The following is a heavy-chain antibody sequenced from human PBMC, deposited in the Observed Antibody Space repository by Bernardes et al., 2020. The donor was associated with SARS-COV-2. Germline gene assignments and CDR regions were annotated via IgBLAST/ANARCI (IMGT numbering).Heavy chain of an antibody. V-gene: IGHV3-21*01. J-gene: IGHJ1*01. CDR3: AKDAPLSSRPH. CDR1: GFNLSSYN. D-gene: IGHD6-13*01. CDR2: ISSSSNYI. Sequence: GGSLRLSCAASGFNLSSYNFNWVRQAPGQGLEWVSSISSSSNYIYYADSVRGRFTISRDNAKNSLYLQMNSLRAEDTAVYYCAKDAPLSSRPHWGQGTLVTVSS.